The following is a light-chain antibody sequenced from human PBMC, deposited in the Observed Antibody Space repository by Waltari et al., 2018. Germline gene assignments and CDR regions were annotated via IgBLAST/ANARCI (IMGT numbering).Light chain of an antibody. J-gene: IGKJ1*01. CDR2: WAS. CDR3: QQYYRTSWT. CDR1: QSVLYSSNNKNY. V-gene: IGKV4-1*01. Sequence: DIVMTQSPDSLAVSLGERSTIHCKSSQSVLYSSNNKNYLAWYQQKPGQPPKLLIYWASTRESGVPDRFSGSGSGTDFTLTISSLQAEDVAVYYCQQYYRTSWTFGQGTKVEIK.